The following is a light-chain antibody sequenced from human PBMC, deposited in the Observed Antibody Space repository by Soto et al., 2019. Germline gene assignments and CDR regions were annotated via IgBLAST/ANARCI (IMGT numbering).Light chain of an antibody. V-gene: IGKV1-9*01. CDR2: AAS. Sequence: DIQLTQSPSFLSASVGDRVTITCRASQGISSYLAWYQQKPGKPPKLLISAASTLQSGVPSRFSGSGSGTEFTLKISSLQPEDFATYYCQQLNTFPITFGPGTKGDIK. J-gene: IGKJ3*01. CDR3: QQLNTFPIT. CDR1: QGISSY.